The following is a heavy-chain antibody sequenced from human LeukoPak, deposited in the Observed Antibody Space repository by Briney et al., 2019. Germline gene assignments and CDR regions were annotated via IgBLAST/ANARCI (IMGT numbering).Heavy chain of an antibody. Sequence: PSETLSLTCSVSDASISGHYLTWIRQPPGKGLEWIGYISYIGSTNYNPSLKSRVTISVDASKNQFSLKLSSVTAADTAVYYCARDKISINAFDMWGQGTMVTVSS. CDR1: DASISGHY. D-gene: IGHD1-14*01. CDR2: ISYIGST. V-gene: IGHV4-59*11. J-gene: IGHJ3*02. CDR3: ARDKISINAFDM.